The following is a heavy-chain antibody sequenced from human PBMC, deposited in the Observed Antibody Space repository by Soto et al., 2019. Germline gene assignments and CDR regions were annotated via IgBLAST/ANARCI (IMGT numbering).Heavy chain of an antibody. J-gene: IGHJ4*02. V-gene: IGHV1-2*02. CDR2: INPRTGDT. CDR1: GYTFTEYY. D-gene: IGHD3-16*01. Sequence: ASVKVSCKASGYTFTEYYLYWVREAPGQGPEWLGGINPRTGDTNQAQKFQGRVTMTRDMSLTTAYMELHRLTSDDTAVYYCARDPIGGGAPYYFDYRGQGSLVTVSS. CDR3: ARDPIGGGAPYYFDY.